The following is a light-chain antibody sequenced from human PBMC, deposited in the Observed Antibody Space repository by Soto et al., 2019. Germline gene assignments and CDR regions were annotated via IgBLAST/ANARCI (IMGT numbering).Light chain of an antibody. CDR2: AAS. Sequence: DIQMTQSPSSLSASVGDIVTITCRVSQSISSYLNWYQQKPGKAPKLLIYAASSLQSGVPSRFSGSGSGTDFTLTISSLQPEDFATYYCQQSYSTPRNFGQGTKLEIK. V-gene: IGKV1-39*01. CDR1: QSISSY. J-gene: IGKJ2*01. CDR3: QQSYSTPRN.